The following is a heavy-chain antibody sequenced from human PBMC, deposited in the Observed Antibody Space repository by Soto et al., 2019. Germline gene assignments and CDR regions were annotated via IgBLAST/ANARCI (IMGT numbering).Heavy chain of an antibody. J-gene: IGHJ3*02. CDR1: GFTFSSYT. D-gene: IGHD6-13*01. CDR2: ISYDGSNK. V-gene: IGHV3-30-3*01. Sequence: QVQLVESGGGVVQPGRSLRLSCAASGFTFSSYTMHWVRQAPGKGLEWVAVISYDGSNKYYADSVKGRFTISRDSSENTLYLQMKSVRPEDTGVYYCAREGEQQLSAFDIWGQGTMVTVSS. CDR3: AREGEQQLSAFDI.